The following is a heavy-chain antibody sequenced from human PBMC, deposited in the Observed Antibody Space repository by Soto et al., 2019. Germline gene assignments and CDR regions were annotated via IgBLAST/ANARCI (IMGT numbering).Heavy chain of an antibody. V-gene: IGHV5-51*01. D-gene: IGHD2-15*01. Sequence: PGESLKISCKGSGYRFTNYWIAWVRQMPGKGLEWMGIIYPGDSDTRYSPSFQGQVTISADKSISTAYLQWSSLKASDTAMYYCALAYCSGGSCHSFGDTFDIWGQGTVVTVSS. J-gene: IGHJ3*02. CDR2: IYPGDSDT. CDR3: ALAYCSGGSCHSFGDTFDI. CDR1: GYRFTNYW.